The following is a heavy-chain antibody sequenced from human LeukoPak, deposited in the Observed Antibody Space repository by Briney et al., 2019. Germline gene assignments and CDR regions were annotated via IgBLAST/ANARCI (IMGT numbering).Heavy chain of an antibody. D-gene: IGHD3-10*01. CDR3: AKGFYGSGTKNYFDY. CDR1: GFTFSSYD. Sequence: PGGTLRLSCAASGFTFSSYDMSWVRQAPGKGLEWVSGLSGGGASTYYADSVKGRFTISRDNSKRTLYLQMNNLRVEDTAVYYCAKGFYGSGTKNYFDYWGQGTLVTVSS. J-gene: IGHJ4*02. V-gene: IGHV3-23*01. CDR2: LSGGGAST.